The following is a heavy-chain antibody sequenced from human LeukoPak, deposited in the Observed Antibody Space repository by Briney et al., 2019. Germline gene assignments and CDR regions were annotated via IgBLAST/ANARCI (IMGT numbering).Heavy chain of an antibody. V-gene: IGHV6-1*01. D-gene: IGHD6-19*01. CDR2: TYYRSKWYN. Sequence: SQTLSLTCAISGDSVSSNSAAWNWIRQSPSRGLEWLGRTYYRSKWYNDYAVSVKSRITINPDTSKNQFSLQLNSVTPEDTAVYYCARDVSHIAVAGTMAVTSNFDYWGQGTLVTVSS. J-gene: IGHJ4*02. CDR3: ARDVSHIAVAGTMAVTSNFDY. CDR1: GDSVSSNSAA.